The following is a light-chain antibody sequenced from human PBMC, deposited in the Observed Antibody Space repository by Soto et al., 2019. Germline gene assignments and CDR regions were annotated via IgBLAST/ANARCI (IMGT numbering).Light chain of an antibody. CDR2: DVN. CDR1: SSDVGGYNY. Sequence: QSALTQPASVSGSPGQSITISCTGTSSDVGGYNYVSWYQQHPGKGPKLLIYDVNNRPSGVSNRFSGSKSGNTASLTISGLQAEDEADYYCNSYTSSSTRVFGGGTKLTVL. CDR3: NSYTSSSTRV. V-gene: IGLV2-14*03. J-gene: IGLJ2*01.